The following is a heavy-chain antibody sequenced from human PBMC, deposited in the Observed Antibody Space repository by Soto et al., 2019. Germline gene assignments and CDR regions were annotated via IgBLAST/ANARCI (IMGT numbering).Heavy chain of an antibody. D-gene: IGHD3-9*01. J-gene: IGHJ6*02. V-gene: IGHV4-34*01. CDR3: ARGRQKYYDILTGYQRWYYYYGMDV. CDR2: INHSGST. Sequence: PSVTKSLTCTVDGGTFSGYDLSWISKHTGKGLEWIGEINHSGSTNYNPSLKSRVTISVDTSKNQFSLKLSSVTAADTAVYYCARGRQKYYDILTGYQRWYYYYGMDVWGQGTTVTVSS. CDR1: GGTFSGYD.